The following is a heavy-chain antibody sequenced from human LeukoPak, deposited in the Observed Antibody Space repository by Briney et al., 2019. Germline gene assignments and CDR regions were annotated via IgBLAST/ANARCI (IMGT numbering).Heavy chain of an antibody. D-gene: IGHD6-19*01. CDR1: GGSISSSSYY. V-gene: IGHV4-39*01. Sequence: SETLSLTCTVSGGSISSSSYYWGWIRQPPGKGLEWIGSIYSGSTYYNPSLKSRVTISVDTSKNQFSLKLSSVTAADTAVYYCARFPVAGTGGDDYWGQGTLVTVSS. J-gene: IGHJ4*02. CDR2: IYSGST. CDR3: ARFPVAGTGGDDY.